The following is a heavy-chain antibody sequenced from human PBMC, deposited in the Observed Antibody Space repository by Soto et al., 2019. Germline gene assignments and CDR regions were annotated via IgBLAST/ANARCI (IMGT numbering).Heavy chain of an antibody. V-gene: IGHV3-23*01. D-gene: IGHD6-13*01. CDR2: ISGSGGST. CDR3: AKGPYSSSWADAFDI. CDR1: EFTFSSYA. J-gene: IGHJ3*02. Sequence: GGSLRLSCAASEFTFSSYAMSWVRQAPGKGLEWVSAISGSGGSTYYADSVKGRFTISRDNSKNTLYLQMNSLRAEDTAVYYCAKGPYSSSWADAFDIWGQGTMVTVSS.